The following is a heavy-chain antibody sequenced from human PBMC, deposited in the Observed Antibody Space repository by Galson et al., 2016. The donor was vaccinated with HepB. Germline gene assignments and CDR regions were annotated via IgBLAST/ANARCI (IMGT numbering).Heavy chain of an antibody. J-gene: IGHJ6*01. CDR2: IYPSGST. V-gene: IGHV4-30-2*01. CDR3: ASAQSYIGPGSGAMDV. CDR1: GGSISTVGYS. Sequence: TLSLTCTVSGGSISTVGYSWTWIRQPPGKGLECMGYIYPSGSTYYNPSLKIRVPISLDRSRSQFSLNLSSVTAADTAVYYCASAQSYIGPGSGAMDVWGQGAAVTVSS. D-gene: IGHD3-10*01.